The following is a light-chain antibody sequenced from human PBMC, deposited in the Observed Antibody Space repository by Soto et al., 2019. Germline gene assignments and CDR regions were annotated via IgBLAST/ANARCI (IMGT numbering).Light chain of an antibody. CDR1: QSVSSSY. J-gene: IGKJ4*01. CDR2: GAS. Sequence: EIVLTQSPGTLSLSPGERATLSCRASQSVSSSYLAWYQQKPGQAPRLLIYGASSRATGIPDRFSGSGSGTDFPLTISRLESEDFAVYSCHQYDSSPLTFGGGTKVEIK. V-gene: IGKV3-20*01. CDR3: HQYDSSPLT.